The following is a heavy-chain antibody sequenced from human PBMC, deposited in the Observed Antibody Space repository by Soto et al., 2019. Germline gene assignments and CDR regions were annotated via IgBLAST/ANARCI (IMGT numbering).Heavy chain of an antibody. Sequence: SETLSLTCTVYGGSFSGYYWSWIRQPPGKGLKWIGEINHSGSTNYNPSLKSRVTISVDTSKNQFSLKLSSVTAADTAVYYCARDRATMVRGVIPRWFDPWGQGTLVTVSS. J-gene: IGHJ5*02. D-gene: IGHD3-10*01. CDR3: ARDRATMVRGVIPRWFDP. CDR1: GGSFSGYY. CDR2: INHSGST. V-gene: IGHV4-34*01.